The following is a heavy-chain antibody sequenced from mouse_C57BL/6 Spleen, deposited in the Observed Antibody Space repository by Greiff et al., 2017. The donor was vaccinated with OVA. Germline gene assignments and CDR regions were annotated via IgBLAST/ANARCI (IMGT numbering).Heavy chain of an antibody. Sequence: EVKVVESEGGLVQPGSSMKLSCTASGFTFSDYYMAWVRQVPEKGLEWVANINYDGSSTYYLDSLKSRFIISRDNAKNILYLQMSSLKSEDTATYYCARGDYYGSHYFDYWGQGTTLTVSS. CDR3: ARGDYYGSHYFDY. CDR1: GFTFSDYY. D-gene: IGHD1-1*01. J-gene: IGHJ2*01. CDR2: INYDGSST. V-gene: IGHV5-16*01.